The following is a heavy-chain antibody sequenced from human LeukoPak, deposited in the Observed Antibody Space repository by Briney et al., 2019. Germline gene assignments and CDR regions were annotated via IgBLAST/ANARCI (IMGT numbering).Heavy chain of an antibody. V-gene: IGHV1-2*02. CDR2: INPNSGGT. CDR1: RYTFTTYY. CDR3: GRDLGYCSSDSCLYPLDY. Sequence: ASVKVSCEASRYTFTTYYMHWVRQAPGQGLEWMGWINPNSGGTNYAQKFQGRVTMTRDTSISTAYMELSRLTSDDTAVYYCGRDLGYCSSDSCLYPLDYWGQGTLVTVSS. J-gene: IGHJ4*02. D-gene: IGHD2-2*01.